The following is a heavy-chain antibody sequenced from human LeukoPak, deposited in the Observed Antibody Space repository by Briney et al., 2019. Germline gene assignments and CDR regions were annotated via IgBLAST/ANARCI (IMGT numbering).Heavy chain of an antibody. D-gene: IGHD3-10*01. J-gene: IGHJ3*02. CDR1: GFTFSSYS. Sequence: GGCLRLSCAASGFTFSSYSMNWVRQAPGKGLEWVSSIISSSSYIYYADSVKGRFTISRDNAKNSLYLQMNSLRAEDTAVYYCARDLNYYGSGSYGAFDIWGQGTMVTVSS. V-gene: IGHV3-21*01. CDR3: ARDLNYYGSGSYGAFDI. CDR2: IISSSSYI.